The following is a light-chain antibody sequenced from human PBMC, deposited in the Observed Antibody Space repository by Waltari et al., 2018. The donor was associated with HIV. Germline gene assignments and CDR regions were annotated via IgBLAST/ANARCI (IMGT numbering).Light chain of an antibody. J-gene: IGLJ1*01. Sequence: QSALPQPASVSGSPGQSLTISCTGTRSDIGAYAYVSWFQQHAGKAPKVLIYEVSNRPSGISSRFSGSRSGNTATLSISGLQADDEADYYCSSYTRKNTYVFGSGTKVTVL. CDR2: EVS. CDR3: SSYTRKNTYV. V-gene: IGLV2-14*03. CDR1: RSDIGAYAY.